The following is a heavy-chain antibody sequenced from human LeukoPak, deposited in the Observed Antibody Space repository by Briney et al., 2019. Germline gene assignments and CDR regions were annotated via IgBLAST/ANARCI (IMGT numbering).Heavy chain of an antibody. CDR1: GFTFSSST. CDR2: ISSSSDYV. J-gene: IGHJ5*02. CDR3: VRIPNSANFPNWCDP. Sequence: GGSLRLSCAASGFTFSSSTMNWVRRAPGKGLEWVSSISSSSDYVYYADSVKGRFTISRDNAKNSLYLQMNSLRAEDTAVYYCVRIPNSANFPNWCDPWGQGTLVTVSS. D-gene: IGHD4/OR15-4a*01. V-gene: IGHV3-21*01.